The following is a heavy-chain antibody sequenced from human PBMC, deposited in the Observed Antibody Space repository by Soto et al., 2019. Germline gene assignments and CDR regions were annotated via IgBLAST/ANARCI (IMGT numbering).Heavy chain of an antibody. CDR1: VGSIDTSY. CDR3: ARDIGIAWFFL. D-gene: IGHD2-15*01. J-gene: IGHJ5*02. Sequence: LSLTCTVSVGSIDTSYWGWIRQPPGKGLEWIGTIYYGGATYYNPSLKSRVTISVDTSKNHFSLSLSSVTAADTAVYYCARDIGIAWFFLWGKGTLVKVYS. CDR2: IYYGGAT. V-gene: IGHV4-39*02.